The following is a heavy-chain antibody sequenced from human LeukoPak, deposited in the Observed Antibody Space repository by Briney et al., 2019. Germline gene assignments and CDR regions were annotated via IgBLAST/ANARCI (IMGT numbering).Heavy chain of an antibody. V-gene: IGHV4-39*01. CDR2: IIYSGST. CDR1: ARSISSSSYY. J-gene: IGHJ4*02. CDR3: RGHYYDILY. D-gene: IGHD3-22*01. Sequence: PSETLSPTCTASARSISSSSYYCGWIRQPPGKGLEWIRSIIYSGSTHYNPSLKTRGTISVDTSKNQFSLEPRSVTAADTTVYYCRGHYYDILYWGQGTLVTVSS.